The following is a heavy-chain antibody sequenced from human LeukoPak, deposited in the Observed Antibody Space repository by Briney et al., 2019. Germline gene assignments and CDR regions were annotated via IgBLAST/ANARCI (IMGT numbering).Heavy chain of an antibody. V-gene: IGHV1-2*02. CDR2: INPNSGGT. CDR1: GYTFTGYY. J-gene: IGHJ5*02. CDR3: ARGPTGLDP. Sequence: GASVKVSCKASGYTFTGYYMHWVRQAPGQGLEWMGWINPNSGGTNYAQKFQGRVTITRNTPLNTAYMELSSLRYEDTAVYYCARGPTGLDPWGQGTLVTVSS.